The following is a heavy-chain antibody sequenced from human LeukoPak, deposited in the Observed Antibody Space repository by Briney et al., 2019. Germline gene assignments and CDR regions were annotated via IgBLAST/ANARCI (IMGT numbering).Heavy chain of an antibody. V-gene: IGHV3-30-3*01. Sequence: PGGSLRLSCAASGFTFSSYAFHWVRQAPGKGLEWVAFISYHGSNKYYAASVKGRFTISRDNAKNSLYLQMNSLRAEDTAVYYCASEYRGIAAAGTYYYYGMDVWGQGTTVTVSS. CDR3: ASEYRGIAAAGTYYYYGMDV. CDR1: GFTFSSYA. D-gene: IGHD6-13*01. J-gene: IGHJ6*02. CDR2: ISYHGSNK.